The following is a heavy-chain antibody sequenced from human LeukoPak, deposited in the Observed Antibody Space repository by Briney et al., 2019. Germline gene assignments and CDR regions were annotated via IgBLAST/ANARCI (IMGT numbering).Heavy chain of an antibody. D-gene: IGHD1-1*01. CDR2: IDPSDSYT. CDR3: ARHIPGTTGTTHCYYGMDV. J-gene: IGHJ6*04. Sequence: GESLKISCKGSGYSFTSYWISWVRQMPGKGLEWMGRIDPSDSYTNYSPSFQGHVTISADKSISTAYLQWSSLKASDTAMYYCARHIPGTTGTTHCYYGMDVWGKGTTVTVSS. V-gene: IGHV5-10-1*01. CDR1: GYSFTSYW.